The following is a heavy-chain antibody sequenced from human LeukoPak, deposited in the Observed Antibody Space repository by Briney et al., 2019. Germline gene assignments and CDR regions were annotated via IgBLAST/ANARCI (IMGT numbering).Heavy chain of an antibody. CDR1: DYTFTSYG. CDR2: ISAYNGNT. CDR3: ARDTLLWFGELLRGVNWFDP. J-gene: IGHJ5*02. D-gene: IGHD3-10*01. V-gene: IGHV1-18*01. Sequence: ASVKVSCKASDYTFTSYGISWVRQAPGQGLERMGWISAYNGNTNYGQKLQGRVIMSTDTATSTAYMELRSLRSDDTAVYYCARDTLLWFGELLRGVNWFDPWGQGTLVTVSS.